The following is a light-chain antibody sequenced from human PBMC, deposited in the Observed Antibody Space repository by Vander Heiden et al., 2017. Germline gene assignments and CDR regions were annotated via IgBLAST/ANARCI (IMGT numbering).Light chain of an antibody. CDR3: QQFDSAPPYT. V-gene: IGKV1-39*01. Sequence: DIQISQSPSSLSASVGDRVTITCRASQSISSYLNWYQQKPGKAPKLLIYAASSLPSGVPSRFSGSGSGTDFTLTISSLQPEDFATYYCQQFDSAPPYTFGQGTNLEIK. CDR2: AAS. CDR1: QSISSY. J-gene: IGKJ2*01.